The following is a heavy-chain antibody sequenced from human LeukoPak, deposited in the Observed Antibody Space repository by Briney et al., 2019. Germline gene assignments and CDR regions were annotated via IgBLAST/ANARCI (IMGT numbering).Heavy chain of an antibody. D-gene: IGHD2-2*01. V-gene: IGHV1-24*01. CDR1: GYTLTELS. J-gene: IGHJ4*02. CDR3: ATASARVPAATTTFDY. CDR2: FDPEDGET. Sequence: ASVKVSCKVSGYTLTELSMHWVRQAPGKGLEWMGGFDPEDGETIYAQKFQGRVTMTEDTSTDTAYMELSSLRSEDTAVYYCATASARVPAATTTFDYWGQGTLVTVSS.